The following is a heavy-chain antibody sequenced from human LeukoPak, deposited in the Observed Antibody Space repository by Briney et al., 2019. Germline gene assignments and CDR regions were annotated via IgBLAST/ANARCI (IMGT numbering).Heavy chain of an antibody. CDR1: GDSMTSRSYY. Sequence: SETLSLTCIVSGDSMTSRSYYWDWIRQPPEKGLEWIGGVHYSGTTHYNPSLESRVTISMDTSKKQFSLKLTYVIAADTAVYYCARRGDSSGYYDYWGQGTVVTVSS. J-gene: IGHJ4*02. V-gene: IGHV4-39*01. D-gene: IGHD3-22*01. CDR3: ARRGDSSGYYDY. CDR2: VHYSGTT.